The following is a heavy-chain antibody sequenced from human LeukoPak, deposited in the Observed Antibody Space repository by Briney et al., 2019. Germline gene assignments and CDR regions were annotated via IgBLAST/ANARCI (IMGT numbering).Heavy chain of an antibody. Sequence: PGGSLRLSCSASGFTFSSYTMHWVRQAPGKGLEYVSAISSNGGSTYYADSVKGRFTISRDNSKNTLYLQMSSLRAEDTAVYYCARGRGGPFGYWGQGTLVTVSS. CDR2: ISSNGGST. D-gene: IGHD6-25*01. J-gene: IGHJ4*02. CDR3: ARGRGGPFGY. CDR1: GFTFSSYT. V-gene: IGHV3-64D*06.